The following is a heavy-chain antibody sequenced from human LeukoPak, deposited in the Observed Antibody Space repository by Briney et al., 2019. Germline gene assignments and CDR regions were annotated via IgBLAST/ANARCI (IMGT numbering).Heavy chain of an antibody. J-gene: IGHJ3*02. V-gene: IGHV1-69*13. Sequence: ASVKVSCKASGGTFSSYAISWVRQAPGQGLEWMGGIIPILGTANYAQKFQGRVTITADESTSTAYMELSSLRSEDTAVYYCARASTTPTYYYDSSGYYYRLNAFDIWGQGTMVTVSS. D-gene: IGHD3-22*01. CDR1: GGTFSSYA. CDR3: ARASTTPTYYYDSSGYYYRLNAFDI. CDR2: IIPILGTA.